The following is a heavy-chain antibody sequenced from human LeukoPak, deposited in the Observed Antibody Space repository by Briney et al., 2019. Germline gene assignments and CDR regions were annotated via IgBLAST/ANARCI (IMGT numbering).Heavy chain of an antibody. CDR2: IYPTGNT. V-gene: IGHV4-4*07. J-gene: IGHJ6*03. Sequence: PSETLSLTCSVSGGAIIGYYWSWIRQPAGKGPEWIGRIYPTGNTDYNPSLKTRVTMSTDLSKKQFSLRLRSVTAADTAVYYCARLKFYDSTGYSPGHYMDVWGKGTAVTVSS. CDR1: GGAIIGYY. CDR3: ARLKFYDSTGYSPGHYMDV. D-gene: IGHD3-22*01.